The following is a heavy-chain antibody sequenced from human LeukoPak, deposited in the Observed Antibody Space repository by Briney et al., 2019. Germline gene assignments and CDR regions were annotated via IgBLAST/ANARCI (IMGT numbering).Heavy chain of an antibody. CDR1: GGSISSSSYY. J-gene: IGHJ4*02. CDR3: ARDAAAYHYDFWSGYFGYYFDY. Sequence: SETLSVTCTVSGGSISSSSYYWGWIRQPPGKGLEWIGSIYYSGSTYYNPSLKSRVTISVDTSKNQFSLKLSSVTAADTAVYYCARDAAAYHYDFWSGYFGYYFDYWGQGTLVTVSS. V-gene: IGHV4-39*07. CDR2: IYYSGST. D-gene: IGHD3-3*01.